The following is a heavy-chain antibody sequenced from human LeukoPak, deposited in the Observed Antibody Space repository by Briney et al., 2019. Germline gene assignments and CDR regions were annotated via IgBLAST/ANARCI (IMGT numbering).Heavy chain of an antibody. V-gene: IGHV3-7*01. D-gene: IGHD1-26*01. CDR3: ARGLVGATTFY. CDR1: GFTFSNYW. Sequence: GGSLRLSCVASGFTFSNYWMSWVRQAPGKWLEWVANIKQDGSEKYYVDSVKDRFTISRDNAKNSLYLQMNSLRAEDTAVYYCARGLVGATTFYWGQGTLVTVSS. CDR2: IKQDGSEK. J-gene: IGHJ4*02.